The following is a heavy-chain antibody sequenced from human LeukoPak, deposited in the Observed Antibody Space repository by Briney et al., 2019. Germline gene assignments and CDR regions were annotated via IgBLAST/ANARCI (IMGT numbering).Heavy chain of an antibody. D-gene: IGHD1-14*01. V-gene: IGHV1-69*13. CDR1: GGTFSSYA. Sequence: VASVKVSFKASGGTFSSYAISWVRQAPGQGLEWMGGIIPIFGTANYAQKFQGRVTITADESTSTAYMELSSLRSEDTAVYYCAREPSTTGGYWGQGTLVTVSS. CDR2: IIPIFGTA. CDR3: AREPSTTGGY. J-gene: IGHJ4*02.